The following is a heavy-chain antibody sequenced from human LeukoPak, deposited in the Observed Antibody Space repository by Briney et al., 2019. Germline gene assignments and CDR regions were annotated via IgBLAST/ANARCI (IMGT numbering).Heavy chain of an antibody. Sequence: GGSLRLSCAASGFTFSSYWMSWIRQAPGKGLEWVSYISSSGSTIYYVDSVKGRFTISRDNAKNSLYLQMNSLRAEDTAVYYCARGRGVNWFDPWGQGTLVTVSS. CDR3: ARGRGVNWFDP. D-gene: IGHD3-10*01. CDR1: GFTFSSYW. V-gene: IGHV3-11*04. CDR2: ISSSGSTI. J-gene: IGHJ5*02.